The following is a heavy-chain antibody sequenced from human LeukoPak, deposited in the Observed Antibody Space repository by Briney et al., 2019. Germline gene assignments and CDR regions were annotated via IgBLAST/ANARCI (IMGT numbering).Heavy chain of an antibody. Sequence: QSGGSLRLSCAATGFTFSSYAMHWVRQAPGKGLEWVAVISYDGSNKYYADSVRGRFTISRDNSKNTVNLQMNSLRAEDTALYYCAGGQMFTSGGFDDWGQGTLVTVSS. V-gene: IGHV3-30*14. J-gene: IGHJ4*02. D-gene: IGHD6-19*01. CDR2: ISYDGSNK. CDR3: AGGQMFTSGGFDD. CDR1: GFTFSSYA.